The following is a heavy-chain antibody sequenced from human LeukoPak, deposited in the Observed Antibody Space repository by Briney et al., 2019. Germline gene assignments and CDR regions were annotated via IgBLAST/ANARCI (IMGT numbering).Heavy chain of an antibody. V-gene: IGHV3-74*01. CDR2: INTDGSST. Sequence: GGSLRLSCAASGFTFISYAMTWVRQTPGKGLVWVSRINTDGSSTDYADSVKGRFTISRDNAKNTLYLQMNSLRAEDTAVYYCARKGNAFDIWGQGTMVTVSS. CDR3: ARKGNAFDI. CDR1: GFTFISYA. D-gene: IGHD3-10*01. J-gene: IGHJ3*02.